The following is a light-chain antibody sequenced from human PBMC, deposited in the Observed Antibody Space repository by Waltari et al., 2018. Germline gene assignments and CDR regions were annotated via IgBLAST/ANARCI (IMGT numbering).Light chain of an antibody. Sequence: EIVLTQSPGTLSLSPGERATLSCRASQSVSSYLAWYQQKPGQAPRLLIYGASSSATGIPYRFSGSGSGTDFTLTISRLEPEDFAVYYCQQYSTSPFTFGQGTKLEIK. J-gene: IGKJ2*01. V-gene: IGKV3-20*01. CDR2: GAS. CDR3: QQYSTSPFT. CDR1: QSVSSY.